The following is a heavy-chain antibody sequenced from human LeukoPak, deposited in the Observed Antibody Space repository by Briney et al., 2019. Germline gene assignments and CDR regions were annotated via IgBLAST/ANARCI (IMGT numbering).Heavy chain of an antibody. D-gene: IGHD1-14*01. CDR3: ARGSGRYHYMDV. V-gene: IGHV4-4*07. CDR2: FYSSENY. J-gene: IGHJ6*03. CDR1: GGSISSYY. Sequence: PSETLSLTCTVSGGSISSYYWSWIRQPAGKALEWTGRFYSSENYNYIPSLKSRVTMSVDTSKNQFSLKLNSVIAADTAVYYCARGSGRYHYMDVWGKGTTVTVSS.